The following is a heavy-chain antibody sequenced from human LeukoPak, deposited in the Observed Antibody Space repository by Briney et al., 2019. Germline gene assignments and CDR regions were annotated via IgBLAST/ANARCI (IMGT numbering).Heavy chain of an antibody. CDR2: MNPKSGKT. Sequence: ASVKVSCKASGDTFTNYEINWVRQAPGQGLEWMGWMNPKSGKTGYGQKFQGRVTMTRNTSITTAYMELSSLRPEDTAVYFCARVYDYGDYDPDYWGQGTLVTVSS. D-gene: IGHD4-17*01. J-gene: IGHJ4*02. CDR3: ARVYDYGDYDPDY. CDR1: GDTFTNYE. V-gene: IGHV1-8*01.